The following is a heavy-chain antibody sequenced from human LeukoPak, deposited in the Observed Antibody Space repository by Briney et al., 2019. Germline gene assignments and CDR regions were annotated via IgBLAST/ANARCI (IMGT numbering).Heavy chain of an antibody. V-gene: IGHV4-4*02. D-gene: IGHD4-23*01. CDR1: GGSISSSNW. Sequence: SETLSLTCAVSGGSISSSNWWSWVRPPPGQGLEWIGEIYHSGSTNYNPSLESRVTISVDKSKNQFSLKVSSVTAADTAVYYCAREDRTVVTGIDYWGQGTLVTVSS. CDR3: AREDRTVVTGIDY. J-gene: IGHJ4*02. CDR2: IYHSGST.